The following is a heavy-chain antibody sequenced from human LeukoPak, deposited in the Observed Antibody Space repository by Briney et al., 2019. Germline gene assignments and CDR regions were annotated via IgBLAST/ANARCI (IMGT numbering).Heavy chain of an antibody. CDR1: GGSFSGYY. CDR2: INHIGST. V-gene: IGHV4-34*01. J-gene: IGHJ4*02. Sequence: SETLSLTCAVYGGSFSGYYWSWIRQPPGKGLGWIGEINHIGSTNYNPSLKSRVTISVDTSKNQFSLKLSSVTAADTAVYYCARVGWAATLYYFDYWGQGTLVTVSS. D-gene: IGHD1-26*01. CDR3: ARVGWAATLYYFDY.